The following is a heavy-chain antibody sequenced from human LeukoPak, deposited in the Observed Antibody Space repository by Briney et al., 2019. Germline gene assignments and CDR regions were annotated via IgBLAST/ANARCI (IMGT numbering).Heavy chain of an antibody. CDR1: GYTFTSYD. CDR2: MNPNSGNT. J-gene: IGHJ4*02. Sequence: ASVKVSCKASGYTFTSYDINWVRQATGQGLEWMGWMNPNSGNTGYAQKFQGRVTMTRNTSISTAYMELSSLRSEDTAVDYCARATYDSSEPPFDYWGQGTLVTVSS. CDR3: ARATYDSSEPPFDY. V-gene: IGHV1-8*01. D-gene: IGHD3-22*01.